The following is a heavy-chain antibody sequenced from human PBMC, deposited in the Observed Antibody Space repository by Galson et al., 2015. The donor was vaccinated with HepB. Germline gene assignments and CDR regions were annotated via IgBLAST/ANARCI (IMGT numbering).Heavy chain of an antibody. D-gene: IGHD4-17*01. CDR1: GFTFSSYA. Sequence: SLRLSCAASGFTFSSYAMHWVRQAPGKGLEWVAVISYDGSNKYYADSVKGRFTISRDNSKNTLYLQMNSLRAEDTAVYYCVTTTGYWGQGTLVTVSS. CDR2: ISYDGSNK. J-gene: IGHJ4*02. CDR3: VTTTGY. V-gene: IGHV3-30*04.